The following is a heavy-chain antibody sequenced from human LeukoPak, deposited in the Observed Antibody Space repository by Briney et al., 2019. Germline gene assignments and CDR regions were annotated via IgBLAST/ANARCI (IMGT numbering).Heavy chain of an antibody. V-gene: IGHV4-38-2*01. D-gene: IGHD1-26*01. Sequence: SETLSLTCAVSGYSISSGYYWGWIRQPPGKGLEWIGSIYHSGSTYYNPSLKSRVTISVDTSKNQFSLRLSSVTAADTAVYYCARLDGSYRLGAFDIWGQGTMDTVSS. CDR1: GYSISSGYY. CDR2: IYHSGST. J-gene: IGHJ3*02. CDR3: ARLDGSYRLGAFDI.